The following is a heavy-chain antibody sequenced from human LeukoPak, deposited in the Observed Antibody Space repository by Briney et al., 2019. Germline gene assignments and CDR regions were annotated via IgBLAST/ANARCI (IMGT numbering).Heavy chain of an antibody. V-gene: IGHV4-34*01. J-gene: IGHJ5*02. CDR1: GGSFSGYY. D-gene: IGHD3-3*01. CDR2: INHSGST. CDR3: ARGHDRITIFGVVIIDWFDP. Sequence: SETLSLTCAVYGGSFSGYYWSWIRQPPGKGLEWIGEINHSGSTNYNPSPKSRVTISVDTSKNQFSLKLSSVTAADTAVYYCARGHDRITIFGVVIIDWFDPWGQGTLVTVSS.